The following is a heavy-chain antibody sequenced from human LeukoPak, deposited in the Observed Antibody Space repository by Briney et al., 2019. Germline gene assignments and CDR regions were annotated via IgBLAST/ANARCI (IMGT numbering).Heavy chain of an antibody. V-gene: IGHV1-24*01. Sequence: GASVKVSCKVSGYTLTELSMHWVRQAPGKGLEWMGGFDPEDGETIYAQKFQGRVTMTEDTSTDTAYMELSSLRSEDTAVYYCATPKQYYDSSGYYSLDYWGQGTLVTVSS. D-gene: IGHD3-22*01. CDR3: ATPKQYYDSSGYYSLDY. CDR2: FDPEDGET. CDR1: GYTLTELS. J-gene: IGHJ4*02.